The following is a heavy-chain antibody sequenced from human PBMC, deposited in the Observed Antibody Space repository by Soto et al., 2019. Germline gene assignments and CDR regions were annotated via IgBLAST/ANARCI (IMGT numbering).Heavy chain of an antibody. CDR3: ASDFWSGYPYYYYYGMDV. V-gene: IGHV1-3*01. CDR2: INAGNGNT. Sequence: AASVKVSCKASGYTFTSYAMHWVRQAPGQRLEWMGWINAGNGNTKYSQKFQGRVTITRDTSASTAYMELSSLRSEDTAVYYCASDFWSGYPYYYYYGMDVWGQGTTVTVSS. CDR1: GYTFTSYA. J-gene: IGHJ6*02. D-gene: IGHD3-3*01.